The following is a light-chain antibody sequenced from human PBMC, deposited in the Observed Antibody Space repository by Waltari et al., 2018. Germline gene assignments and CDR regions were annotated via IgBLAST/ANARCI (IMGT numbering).Light chain of an antibody. CDR1: SSDVGGHDY. V-gene: IGLV2-14*03. CDR3: SSYSTSSSLIL. J-gene: IGLJ2*01. Sequence: QSALSQPASVSGSPGQSITISCTGASSDVGGHDYVSWYQQHPGKAPKLIIRDVNNRPSGVSNRCSGSKSGNTASLTSSGLQAEDEADYYCSSYSTSSSLILFGEGTKVTVL. CDR2: DVN.